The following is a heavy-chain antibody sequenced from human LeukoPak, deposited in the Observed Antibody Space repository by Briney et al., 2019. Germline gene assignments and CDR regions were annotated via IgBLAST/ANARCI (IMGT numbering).Heavy chain of an antibody. Sequence: QPGRSLRLSCAAPGFTFSDYGMHWVRQAPGKGLEWVAAIYYDGSNKYYSDSVKGRFTISRDNSKNTLYLQMNSLRAEDTAVYYCAKRGDPSNYQYMDVWGTGTTVTVSS. CDR2: IYYDGSNK. CDR1: GFTFSDYG. D-gene: IGHD2-21*02. V-gene: IGHV3-33*06. CDR3: AKRGDPSNYQYMDV. J-gene: IGHJ6*03.